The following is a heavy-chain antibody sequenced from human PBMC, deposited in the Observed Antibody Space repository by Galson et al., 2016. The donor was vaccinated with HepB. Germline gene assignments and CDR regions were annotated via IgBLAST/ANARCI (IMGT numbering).Heavy chain of an antibody. CDR1: QFSFSTYG. CDR2: INSDESNT. D-gene: IGHD2-21*01. CDR3: ARGGGYYYLDY. Sequence: LRLSCAASQFSFSTYGMHWVRQAPGKGLVWVSRINSDESNTNYADSVKGRFTISRDNAKNTLYLQMNSLRAEDTAVYYCARGGGYYYLDYWGQGNQVTVSS. V-gene: IGHV3-74*01. J-gene: IGHJ4*02.